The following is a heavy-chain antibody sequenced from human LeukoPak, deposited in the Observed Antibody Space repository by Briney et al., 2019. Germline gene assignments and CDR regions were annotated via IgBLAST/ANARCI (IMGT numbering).Heavy chain of an antibody. V-gene: IGHV3-11*01. CDR2: ISSSGSTI. Sequence: GGSLRLSCAASGFTFSDYYMSWIRQAPGKGLEWVTYISSSGSTIYYADSVKGRFTISRDNAKNSLYLQMNSLRAEDTAVYYCARAGRDGYLSYYYYMDVWGKGTTVTVSS. J-gene: IGHJ6*03. CDR3: ARAGRDGYLSYYYYMDV. CDR1: GFTFSDYY. D-gene: IGHD5-24*01.